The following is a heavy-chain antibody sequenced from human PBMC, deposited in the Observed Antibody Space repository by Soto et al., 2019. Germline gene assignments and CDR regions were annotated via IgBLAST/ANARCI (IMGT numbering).Heavy chain of an antibody. Sequence: QVQLQESGPGLVKPSETLSLTCTVSGGSISSFYWSWIRQPAGKGLEWIGRIYSGGRINYNPSLKSRVTMSVDTSKNQFSLRLSSVTAADTAMYYCARGSSRWDYWGQGTLVTVSS. V-gene: IGHV4-4*07. CDR1: GGSISSFY. D-gene: IGHD6-13*01. CDR2: IYSGGRI. J-gene: IGHJ4*02. CDR3: ARGSSRWDY.